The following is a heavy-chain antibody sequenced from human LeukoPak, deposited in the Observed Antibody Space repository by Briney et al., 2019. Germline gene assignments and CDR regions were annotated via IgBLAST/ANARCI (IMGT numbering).Heavy chain of an antibody. V-gene: IGHV3-23*01. D-gene: IGHD2-2*01. J-gene: IGHJ6*04. CDR1: GFTFSSYA. CDR2: ISGSGGST. CDR3: AKGDIVVVPAAMVRYYGMDV. Sequence: GGSLRLSCAASGFTFSSYAMSWVRQAPGKGLEWVSAISGSGGSTYYADSVKGRFTISRDNSKNTLYLQMNSLRAEDTAVYYCAKGDIVVVPAAMVRYYGMDVRGKGTTVTVSS.